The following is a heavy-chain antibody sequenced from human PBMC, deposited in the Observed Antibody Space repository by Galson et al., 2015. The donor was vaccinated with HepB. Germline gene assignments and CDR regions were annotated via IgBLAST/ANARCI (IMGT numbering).Heavy chain of an antibody. CDR1: GFTFSNAW. V-gene: IGHV3-15*01. CDR2: IKSKIDGGTT. Sequence: SLRLSCAASGFTFSNAWMSWVRQAPGKGLEWVGHIKSKIDGGTTDYAAPVKGRFTVSRDDSINTLYLQMNSLKTEDTAVYYCTTLPASYYDFWRGIPFDHWGQGALVTVSS. D-gene: IGHD3-3*01. CDR3: TTLPASYYDFWRGIPFDH. J-gene: IGHJ4*02.